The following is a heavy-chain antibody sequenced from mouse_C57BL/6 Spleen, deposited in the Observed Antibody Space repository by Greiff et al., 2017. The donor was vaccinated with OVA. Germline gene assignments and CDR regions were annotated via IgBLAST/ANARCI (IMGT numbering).Heavy chain of an antibody. CDR1: GFTFSNYW. J-gene: IGHJ2*01. CDR2: IRLKSDNYAT. Sequence: EVKLEESGGGLVQPGGSMKLSCVASGFTFSNYWMNWVRQSPEKGLEWVAQIRLKSDNYATHYAESVKGRFTISRDDSKSSVYLQMNNLRAEDTGIYYCTVGYSNYVYYFDYWGQGTTLTVSS. CDR3: TVGYSNYVYYFDY. D-gene: IGHD2-5*01. V-gene: IGHV6-3*01.